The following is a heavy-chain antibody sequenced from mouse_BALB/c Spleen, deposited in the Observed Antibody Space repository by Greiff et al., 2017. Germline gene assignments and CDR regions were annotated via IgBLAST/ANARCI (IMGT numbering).Heavy chain of an antibody. V-gene: IGHV2-6-7*01. Sequence: VKLMESGPGLVAPSQSLSITCTVSGFSLTGYGVNWVRQPPGKGLEWLGMIWGDGSTDYNSALKSRLSISKDNSKSQVFLKMNSLQTDDTARYYCARDGNYYYGSSFAYWGQGTLVTVSA. CDR3: ARDGNYYYGSSFAY. CDR2: IWGDGST. J-gene: IGHJ3*01. CDR1: GFSLTGYG. D-gene: IGHD1-1*01.